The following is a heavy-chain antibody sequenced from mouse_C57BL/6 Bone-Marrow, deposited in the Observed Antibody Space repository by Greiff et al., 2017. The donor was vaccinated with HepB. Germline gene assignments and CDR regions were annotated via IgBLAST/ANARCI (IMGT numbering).Heavy chain of an antibody. J-gene: IGHJ4*01. CDR1: GFTFSSFG. Sequence: EVQRVESGGGLVQPGGSRKLSCAASGFTFSSFGIHWVRQAPEKGLEWVAYISSGSSAIYYADTVKGRFTISRDNPKNTLLLQMTSLRSEDTAMYYCARQDPFYYAMDYWGQGTSVTVSA. V-gene: IGHV5-17*02. CDR3: ARQDPFYYAMDY. CDR2: ISSGSSAI.